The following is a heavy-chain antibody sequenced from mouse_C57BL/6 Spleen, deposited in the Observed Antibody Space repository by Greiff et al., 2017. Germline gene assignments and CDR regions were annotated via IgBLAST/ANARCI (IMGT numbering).Heavy chain of an antibody. Sequence: VQLQQSGPELVKPGASVKISCKASGYAFSSSWMNWVKQRPGKGLEWIGRIYPGDGDTTYNGKFKGKATLTADKSSSTGYMQLSSLSSEDSAVYLCAGDSNYSGYYLVYWGQGNTLSGS. J-gene: IGHJ2*01. V-gene: IGHV1-82*01. D-gene: IGHD2-5*01. CDR1: GYAFSSSW. CDR3: AGDSNYSGYYLVY. CDR2: IYPGDGDT.